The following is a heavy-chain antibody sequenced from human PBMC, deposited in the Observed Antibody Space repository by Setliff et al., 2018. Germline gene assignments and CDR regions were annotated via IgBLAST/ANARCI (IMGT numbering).Heavy chain of an antibody. CDR1: GFTFSSYS. V-gene: IGHV3-21*01. J-gene: IGHJ3*01. CDR3: ARSPANGGHDAFDV. D-gene: IGHD6-25*01. Sequence: GESLRLSCAASGFTFSSYSFHWVRQAPGKGLEWVSSISPNSIYIYYADSLEGRFTISRDNAKNSLYLQMNSLGADDTAVYYCARSPANGGHDAFDVWGQGTMVTVSS. CDR2: ISPNSIYI.